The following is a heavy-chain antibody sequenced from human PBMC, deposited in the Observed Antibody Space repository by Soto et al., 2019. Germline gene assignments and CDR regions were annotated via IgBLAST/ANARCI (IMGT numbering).Heavy chain of an antibody. J-gene: IGHJ4*02. Sequence: PGGSLRLSCAASGFILSNYDMHWVRQAPGKGLEWVSIISAGSGSTYYADSVKGRFSISRDNSKNSLSLQMNSLRAEDTAVYYCARGKAGAGTGGQVFDYWGQGSLVTVSS. CDR3: ARGKAGAGTGGQVFDY. D-gene: IGHD6-13*01. CDR2: ISAGSGST. CDR1: GFILSNYD. V-gene: IGHV3-23*01.